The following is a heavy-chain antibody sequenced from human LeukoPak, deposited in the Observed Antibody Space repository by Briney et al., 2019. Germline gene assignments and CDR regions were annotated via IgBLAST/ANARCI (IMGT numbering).Heavy chain of an antibody. D-gene: IGHD3-10*01. CDR3: ARDGSSGSYPHYGMDV. CDR1: GFTFSSYS. Sequence: PGGSLRLSCAASGFTFSSYSMNWVRQAPGKGLEWVSYISSSSSTIYYADSVKGRFTISRDNAKNSLYLQMNSLRAEDTAVYYCARDGSSGSYPHYGMDVWGQGTTVTVSS. V-gene: IGHV3-48*04. J-gene: IGHJ6*02. CDR2: ISSSSSTI.